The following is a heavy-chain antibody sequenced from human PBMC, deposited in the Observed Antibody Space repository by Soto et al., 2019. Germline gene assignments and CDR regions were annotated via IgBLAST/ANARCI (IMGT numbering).Heavy chain of an antibody. CDR1: GGTFSSYA. CDR3: ARGGVTTMVTGYYYGMDV. CDR2: IIPIFGTA. J-gene: IGHJ6*02. D-gene: IGHD5-18*01. Sequence: EASVKVSCKASGGTFSSYAISWVRQAPGQGLEWMVGIIPIFGTANYAQKFQGRVTITADESTSTAYMELSSLRSEDTAVYYCARGGVTTMVTGYYYGMDVWGQGTTVTVSS. V-gene: IGHV1-69*13.